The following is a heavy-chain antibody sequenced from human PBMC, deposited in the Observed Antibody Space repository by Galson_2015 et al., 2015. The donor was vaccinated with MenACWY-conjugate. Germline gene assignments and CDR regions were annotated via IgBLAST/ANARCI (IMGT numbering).Heavy chain of an antibody. CDR2: ISYDGSNK. J-gene: IGHJ4*02. Sequence: AVISYDGSNKYYADSVEGRFTISRDNSKNTLYLQMNSLRAEDTAVYYCARDRIVGATRFDYWGQGTLSPSPQ. CDR3: ARDRIVGATRFDY. D-gene: IGHD1-26*01. V-gene: IGHV3-30-3*01.